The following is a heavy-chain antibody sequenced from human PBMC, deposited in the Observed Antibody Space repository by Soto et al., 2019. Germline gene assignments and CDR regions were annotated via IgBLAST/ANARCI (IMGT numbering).Heavy chain of an antibody. CDR2: ISDDGSNN. CDR3: AKEEGKGLLRQFDY. D-gene: IGHD2-15*01. CDR1: GFTLSSYG. J-gene: IGHJ4*02. V-gene: IGHV3-30*18. Sequence: QVQLVESGGGVVQPGRSLRLSCAASGFTLSSYGMLWVRQAPGKGLEWVAVISDDGSNNYYADSVQGRFTLSRDTSKNSLYLQMISLRAEATAVYYCAKEEGKGLLRQFDYWGQGTLVTVSS.